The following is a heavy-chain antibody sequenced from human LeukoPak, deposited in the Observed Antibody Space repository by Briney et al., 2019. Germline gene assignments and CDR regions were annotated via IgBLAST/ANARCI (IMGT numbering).Heavy chain of an antibody. CDR1: GGSFSGYY. V-gene: IGHV4-34*01. D-gene: IGHD6-19*01. J-gene: IGHJ4*02. CDR2: INPSRNT. CDR3: ARGGWFFYY. Sequence: SETLSLTCAVFGGSFSGYYWNWIRQPPGKGLEWIGQINPSRNTNYNPSLKSRVTISGDTSKKQFSLKLSSVTAADTAVYYCARGGWFFYYWGQGTLVTVSS.